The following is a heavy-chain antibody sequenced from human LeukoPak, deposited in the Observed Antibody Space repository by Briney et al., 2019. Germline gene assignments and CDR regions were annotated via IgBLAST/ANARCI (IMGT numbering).Heavy chain of an antibody. CDR1: GGSFSGYY. Sequence: SETLSLTCAVYGGSFSGYYWSWIRQPPGKGLEWIGEINHSGSTNYNPSLKSRVTISVDTSKNQFSLKLSSVTAADTAVYYCATSSPTYGSGSYYPYYYFDYWGQGTLVTVSS. V-gene: IGHV4-34*01. D-gene: IGHD3-10*01. J-gene: IGHJ4*02. CDR3: ATSSPTYGSGSYYPYYYFDY. CDR2: INHSGST.